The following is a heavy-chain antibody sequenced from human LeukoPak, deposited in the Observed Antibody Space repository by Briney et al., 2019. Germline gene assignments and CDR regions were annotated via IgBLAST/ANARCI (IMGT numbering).Heavy chain of an antibody. Sequence: PSETLSLTCTVSGGSISSYYWSWIRQPPGKGLEWIGYIYYSGSTNYNPSLKSRVTISVDTSKNQFSLKLSSVTAADTAVYYCAREYIAVAGTWFDPWGQGTLVTVSS. CDR1: GGSISSYY. J-gene: IGHJ5*02. D-gene: IGHD6-19*01. CDR2: IYYSGST. CDR3: AREYIAVAGTWFDP. V-gene: IGHV4-59*01.